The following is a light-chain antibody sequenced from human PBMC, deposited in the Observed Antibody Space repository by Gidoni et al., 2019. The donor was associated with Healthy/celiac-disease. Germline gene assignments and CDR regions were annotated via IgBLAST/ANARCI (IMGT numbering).Light chain of an antibody. CDR2: KAS. CDR3: QQYNSYSRT. CDR1: QSISSW. Sequence: DIQMTQSPSTLSASVGDRVTITCRASQSISSWLAWYQQKQGKAPKPLIYKASSLESGVPSRFSGSGSGTEFTLTISSLQPDDFATYYCQQYNSYSRTFGQGTKVESK. V-gene: IGKV1-5*03. J-gene: IGKJ1*01.